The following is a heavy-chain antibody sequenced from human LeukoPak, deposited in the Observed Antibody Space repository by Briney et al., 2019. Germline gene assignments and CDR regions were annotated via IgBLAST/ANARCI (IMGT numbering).Heavy chain of an antibody. CDR1: GGSISSYY. J-gene: IGHJ4*02. Sequence: KSSETLSLTCTVSGGSISSYYWSWIRQPPGKGLEWIGYIYYSGSTNYNPSLKSRVTISVDTSKNQFSLKLSSVTAADTAVYYCARVGEWEWRGHCSGGSCYPYYFDYWGQGTLVTVSS. CDR2: IYYSGST. V-gene: IGHV4-59*01. CDR3: ARVGEWEWRGHCSGGSCYPYYFDY. D-gene: IGHD2-15*01.